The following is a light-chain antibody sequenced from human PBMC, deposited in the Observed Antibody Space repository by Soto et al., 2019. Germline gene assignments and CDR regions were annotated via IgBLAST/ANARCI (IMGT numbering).Light chain of an antibody. J-gene: IGKJ1*01. CDR1: ESVSSIY. V-gene: IGKV3-20*01. CDR2: GAS. CDR3: QQSLNPKT. Sequence: ENVLTQSPGTLSLSPGERATLSFRASESVSSIYVAWYQQKPGQAPTLLIYGASTRATGIPDRFSGSGSGTDLTLTIDRLEPEDFAVYYCQQSLNPKTFGQGTKVDIK.